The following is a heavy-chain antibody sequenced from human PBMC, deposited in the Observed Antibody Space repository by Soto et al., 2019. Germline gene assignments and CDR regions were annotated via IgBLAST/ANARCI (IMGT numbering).Heavy chain of an antibody. CDR2: ISGSGAT. J-gene: IGHJ4*02. V-gene: IGHV3-23*01. Sequence: VGSLRLSCAASGYTFSSYAMMWVRQAPGKGLEWVSSISGSGATYYADSVKGRFTFSRDNSRNTMYLQMNSLRADDTAIYYCARDLRSASGWYAPGYWGQGTLVTVSS. D-gene: IGHD6-19*01. CDR3: ARDLRSASGWYAPGY. CDR1: GYTFSSYA.